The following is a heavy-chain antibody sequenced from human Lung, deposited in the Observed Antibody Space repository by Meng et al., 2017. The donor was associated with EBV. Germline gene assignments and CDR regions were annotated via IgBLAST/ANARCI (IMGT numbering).Heavy chain of an antibody. V-gene: IGHV4-39*01. CDR2: QCHADDT. D-gene: IGHD4-23*01. J-gene: IGHJ4*02. CDR1: GGPISRTGTC. Sequence: QLQPRESGPGLVKPSETLSLTCTVSGGPISRTGTCGGWIRQPPGKGLEWIGSQCHADDTYYNPSLMGRVTISVDTSKNQVSLKLTSVTAADTSIYYCVRHTFSGNPGGIDSWGQGILVTVSS. CDR3: VRHTFSGNPGGIDS.